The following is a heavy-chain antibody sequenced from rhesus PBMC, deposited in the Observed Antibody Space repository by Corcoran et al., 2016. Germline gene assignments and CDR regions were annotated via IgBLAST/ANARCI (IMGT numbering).Heavy chain of an antibody. CDR1: GSSLSSDCC. D-gene: IGHD6-31*01. V-gene: IGHV4-99*02. CDR3: VRVHAQYAADRFDV. Sequence: QVQLQESGPGLVKPSETLSLPCAVSGSSLSSDCCGGWIRPPPGKGLEYIGHVSNTGNTYYNLPLRSRVTISKDTPKNQFSLKLSSVTVADTAVYYCVRVHAQYAADRFDVSGAGIVVTVSS. CDR2: VSNTGNT. J-gene: IGHJ5-1*01.